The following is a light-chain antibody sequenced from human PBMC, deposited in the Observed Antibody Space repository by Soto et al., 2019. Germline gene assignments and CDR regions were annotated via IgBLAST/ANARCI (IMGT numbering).Light chain of an antibody. CDR2: DVS. CDR3: QQYSDSPPT. J-gene: IGKJ1*01. CDR1: QSVSSY. V-gene: IGKV3-20*01. Sequence: EIVLTQSPATLSLSPVERATLSFRASQSVSSYLAWYQQKPGQAPRLLIYDVSNRATGIPDRFSGSGSGTDFNFTIGRLEPEDFAMYYCQQYSDSPPTFGQGTKVDIK.